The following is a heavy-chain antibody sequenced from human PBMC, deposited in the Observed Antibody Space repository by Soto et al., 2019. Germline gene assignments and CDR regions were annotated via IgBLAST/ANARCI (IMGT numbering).Heavy chain of an antibody. CDR1: GGSISSYY. CDR2: IYYSGST. Sequence: SETLSLTCTVSGGSISSYYWSWIRQPPGKGLEWIGYIYYSGSTYYNPSLKSRVTISVDTSKNQFSLKLSSVTAADTAVYYCARESLGTGQLLFSPWGQGTLVTVSS. V-gene: IGHV4-59*01. CDR3: ARESLGTGQLLFSP. J-gene: IGHJ5*02. D-gene: IGHD3-10*01.